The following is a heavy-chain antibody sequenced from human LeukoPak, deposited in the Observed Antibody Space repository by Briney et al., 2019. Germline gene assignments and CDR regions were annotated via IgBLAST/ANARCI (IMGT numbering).Heavy chain of an antibody. J-gene: IGHJ4*02. V-gene: IGHV3-53*01. D-gene: IGHD4-23*01. CDR3: ARRAGGYSHPYDY. CDR1: GFTVSGNY. CDR2: IYSGGTT. Sequence: GGSLRLSCAVSGFTVSGNYMSWVRQAPGKGLEWVSLIYSGGTTHYADSVKGRFTISRDNSKNTLYLQMNSLGAEDTAVYYCARRAGGYSHPYDYWGQGILVTVSS.